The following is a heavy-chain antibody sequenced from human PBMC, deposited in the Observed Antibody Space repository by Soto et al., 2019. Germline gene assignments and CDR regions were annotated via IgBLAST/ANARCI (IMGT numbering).Heavy chain of an antibody. CDR1: GGTFSNYP. CDR3: ARGLYCGGGCYSHFDY. D-gene: IGHD2-21*02. J-gene: IGHJ4*02. V-gene: IGHV1-69*01. CDR2: IIPIFGTT. Sequence: VQLVQSGAEVKKPGSSVKVSCKASGGTFSNYPFIWVRQAPGQGLDWMGGIIPIFGTTDYGQRFQGRVTINADESTNTAYMELSSLSSDDTAVYYCARGLYCGGGCYSHFDYWGQGTLVTVSS.